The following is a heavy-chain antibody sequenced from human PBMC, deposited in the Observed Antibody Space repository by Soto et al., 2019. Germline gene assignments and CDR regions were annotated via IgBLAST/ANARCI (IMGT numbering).Heavy chain of an antibody. D-gene: IGHD6-19*01. CDR1: GGTFSTYA. V-gene: IGHV1-69*13. J-gene: IGHJ4*02. CDR3: ARPKGSYRSGYYYFDY. Sequence: GASVKVSCKTSGGTFSTYAIYWVRQAPGQGLEWMGAIIPLFGTADYAQKFQGRVTITADESTSTAYMELSSLRSEDTAVYYCARPKGSYRSGYYYFDYWGQGDLVTISS. CDR2: IIPLFGTA.